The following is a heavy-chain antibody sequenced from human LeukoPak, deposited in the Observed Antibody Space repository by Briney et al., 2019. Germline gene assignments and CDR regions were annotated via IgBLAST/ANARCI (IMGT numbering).Heavy chain of an antibody. V-gene: IGHV4-59*01. CDR3: ARWNDGNHHFDC. CDR2: IYYSGST. CDR1: GGSISSYY. D-gene: IGHD1-1*01. J-gene: IGHJ4*02. Sequence: KSSETLSLTCTVSGGSISSYYWSWIRQPPGKGLEWIGYIYYSGSTNYNPSLKSRVTISVDTSKNQFSLKLSSVTAADTAVYYCARWNDGNHHFDCWGQGTLVTVSA.